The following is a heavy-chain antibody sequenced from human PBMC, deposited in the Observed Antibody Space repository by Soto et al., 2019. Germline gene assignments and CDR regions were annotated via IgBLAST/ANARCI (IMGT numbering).Heavy chain of an antibody. V-gene: IGHV1-3*01. CDR1: GYTFTSYA. D-gene: IGHD6-19*01. J-gene: IGHJ4*02. CDR2: INAGNSNT. CDR3: ARDLGGWPDY. Sequence: QVQLVQSGAEVKKPGASVKVSCKASGYTFTSYAMHWVRQAPGQRLEWMGWINAGNSNTKYSQKFQGRVTITRDTSASRAYMELSSLRSEDTAVYYCARDLGGWPDYWGQGTLVTVSS.